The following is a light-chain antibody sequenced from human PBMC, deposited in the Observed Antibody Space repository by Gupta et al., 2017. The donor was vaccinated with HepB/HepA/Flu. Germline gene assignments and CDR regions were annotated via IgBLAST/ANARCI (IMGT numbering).Light chain of an antibody. J-gene: IGLJ3*02. V-gene: IGLV2-18*02. Sequence: QSSLTKPPSVFGSPGRSVAIPSTGTSSDIGSYNHVAWCQHPHGTAPPLIIYEVNNRPSGVPARCSGSKSGNTAFLTISALQEEDDGDYYCTSFTSSNSWVFGGGTSLTVL. CDR2: EVN. CDR1: SSDIGSYNH. CDR3: TSFTSSNSWV.